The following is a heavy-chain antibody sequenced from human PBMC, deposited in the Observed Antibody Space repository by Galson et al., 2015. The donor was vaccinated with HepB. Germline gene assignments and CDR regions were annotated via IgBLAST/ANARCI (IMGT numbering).Heavy chain of an antibody. J-gene: IGHJ4*02. D-gene: IGHD5-18*01. Sequence: SLRLSCAASGFTFSSYAMSWVRQAPGKGLEWVSAVSGSGGSTYYADSVKGRFTISRDNSKNTLYLQMNSLRAEDTAVYYCAKDRHSYGPAFDYWGQGTLVTVSS. CDR1: GFTFSSYA. V-gene: IGHV3-23*01. CDR2: VSGSGGST. CDR3: AKDRHSYGPAFDY.